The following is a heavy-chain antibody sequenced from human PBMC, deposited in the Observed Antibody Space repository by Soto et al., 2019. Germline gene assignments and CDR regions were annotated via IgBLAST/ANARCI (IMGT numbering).Heavy chain of an antibody. D-gene: IGHD3-22*01. CDR3: ARGPTDYYDDSGNYFLDY. V-gene: IGHV1-18*01. Sequence: QVQLVQSGAEVKKPGASVKVSCKASGYTFTTYGMSWVRQAPGQGLDWMGGISTYNGNTKYAERLQGRVAMTTDKTTSTAYMELRSLTSDDTAVYYCARGPTDYYDDSGNYFLDYWGQGTLVTVSS. CDR2: ISTYNGNT. J-gene: IGHJ4*02. CDR1: GYTFTTYG.